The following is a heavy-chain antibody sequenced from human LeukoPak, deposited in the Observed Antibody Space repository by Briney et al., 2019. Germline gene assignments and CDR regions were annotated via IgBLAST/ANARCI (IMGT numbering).Heavy chain of an antibody. D-gene: IGHD4-23*01. V-gene: IGHV4-59*11. CDR3: ASYGGNSVGNWFDP. CDR1: GGSISSHY. CDR2: IYYSGST. Sequence: SSETLSLTCTVSGGSISSHYWSWIRQPPGKGLEWIGYIYYSGSTYYNPSLKSRVTMSVDTSKHHFSLKLSSVTAADTAVYYCASYGGNSVGNWFDPWGQGTLVTVSS. J-gene: IGHJ5*02.